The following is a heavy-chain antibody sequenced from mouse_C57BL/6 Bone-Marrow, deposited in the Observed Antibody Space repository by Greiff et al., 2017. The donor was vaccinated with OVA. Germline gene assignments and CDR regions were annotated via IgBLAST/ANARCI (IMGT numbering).Heavy chain of an antibody. Sequence: QVHVKQPGAELVKPGASVKLSCKASGYTFTSYWMHWVKQRPGQGLEWIGMIHPNSGSTNYNEKFKSKATLTVDKSSSTAYMQLSSLTSEYSAVYYCATQAYDSNWGNYWGQGTTLTVSS. J-gene: IGHJ2*01. CDR1: GYTFTSYW. D-gene: IGHD2-5*01. CDR3: ATQAYDSNWGNY. V-gene: IGHV1-64*01. CDR2: IHPNSGST.